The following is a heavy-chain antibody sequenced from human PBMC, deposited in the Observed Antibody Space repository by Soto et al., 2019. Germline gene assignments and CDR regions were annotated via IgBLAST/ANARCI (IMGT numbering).Heavy chain of an antibody. CDR2: IWYDGSNK. Sequence: QVQLVESGGGVVQPGRSLRLSCAASGFSFSSHAMHWVRQAPGKGLEWVAQIWYDGSNKNYADSMKGRFTISRDNSKKPGFLQMKHLRVEDTALYYWARDGPHLAPYAFDIWGQGTLVTVSS. J-gene: IGHJ3*02. V-gene: IGHV3-33*01. CDR1: GFSFSSHA. CDR3: ARDGPHLAPYAFDI.